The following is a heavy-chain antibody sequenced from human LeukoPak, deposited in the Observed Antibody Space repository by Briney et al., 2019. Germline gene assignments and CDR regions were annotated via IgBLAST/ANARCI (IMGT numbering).Heavy chain of an antibody. Sequence: ASVKVSCKASGYTFISYYIHWVRQAPGQGLEWMGIINPSGGSTSYAQKFQGRVTMTRDTSTSAVYMELSSLRSDDTAVYYCARDEGPMDMGDFDIWGQGTMVTVSS. CDR3: ARDEGPMDMGDFDI. D-gene: IGHD3-10*01. V-gene: IGHV1-46*01. CDR2: INPSGGST. CDR1: GYTFISYY. J-gene: IGHJ3*02.